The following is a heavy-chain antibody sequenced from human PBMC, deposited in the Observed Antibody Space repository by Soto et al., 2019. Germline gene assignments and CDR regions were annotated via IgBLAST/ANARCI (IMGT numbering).Heavy chain of an antibody. J-gene: IGHJ6*02. V-gene: IGHV3-7*01. CDR2: IKHDGSEK. D-gene: IGHD1-20*01. CDR1: GFTFSAYW. Sequence: PGESLKISCAASGFTFSAYWMSWVRQTPGKGLVWVANIKHDGSEKYYVDSVKGRFTISRDNAKNSLFLEMNSLRDEDTAVFYCAIITRGFSMDVWGQGTKVTVSS. CDR3: AIITRGFSMDV.